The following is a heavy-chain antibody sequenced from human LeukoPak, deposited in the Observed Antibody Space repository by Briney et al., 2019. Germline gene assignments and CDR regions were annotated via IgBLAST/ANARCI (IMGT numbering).Heavy chain of an antibody. CDR1: GGSFSNYD. CDR2: IHHSGRT. CDR3: ARGRSRVTIFGVALNWLDS. J-gene: IGHJ5*01. D-gene: IGHD3-3*01. V-gene: IGHV4-34*01. Sequence: SETLSLPCAVYGGSFSNYDWTWIRQPPGKGLEWIGEIHHSGRTNYNPSLKSRITISADTSKKQFSLRLSSVTAADTAVYYCARGRSRVTIFGVALNWLDSWGQGNLVTVSS.